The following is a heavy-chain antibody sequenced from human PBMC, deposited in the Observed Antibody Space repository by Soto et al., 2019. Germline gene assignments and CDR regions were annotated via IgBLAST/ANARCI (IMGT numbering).Heavy chain of an antibody. J-gene: IGHJ4*02. V-gene: IGHV3-30-3*01. Sequence: GGSLRLSCAASGFTFSDYTMHWVRQAPGKGLEWVAVISYDGSNKYYADSVKGRFTISRDNSKNTLSLQMNSLRVEDTAVYYCARKAHWGQGTLVTVSS. CDR1: GFTFSDYT. CDR2: ISYDGSNK. CDR3: ARKAH.